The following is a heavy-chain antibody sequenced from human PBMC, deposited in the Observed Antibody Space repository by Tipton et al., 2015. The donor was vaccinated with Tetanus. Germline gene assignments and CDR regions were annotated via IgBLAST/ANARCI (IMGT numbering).Heavy chain of an antibody. CDR1: GFIFSSYT. CDR3: ASGSALDY. J-gene: IGHJ4*02. Sequence: SLRLSCEVSGFIFSSYTMNWVRQAPGKGLEWVASISSTSSYIYYADSLKGRFTISRDNAKNSLYLRMNSLRAEETAVYYCASGSALDYWGQGTLVTVSS. D-gene: IGHD6-25*01. V-gene: IGHV3-21*01. CDR2: ISSTSSYI.